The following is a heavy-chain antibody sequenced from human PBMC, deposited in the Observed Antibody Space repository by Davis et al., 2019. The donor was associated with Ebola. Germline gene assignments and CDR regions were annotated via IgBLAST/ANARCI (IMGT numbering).Heavy chain of an antibody. CDR3: ARDPNQYGVLDH. J-gene: IGHJ4*02. CDR2: ISGSGSSP. CDR1: GFTFSSYA. D-gene: IGHD4-17*01. V-gene: IGHV3-23*01. Sequence: GESLKISCAASGFTFSSYAMNWVRQAPGKGLEWVSAISGSGSSPYYADSVMGRFSISRDNSKNTLYLQMNSLRVEDTAVYYCARDPNQYGVLDHWGQGTLVTVSS.